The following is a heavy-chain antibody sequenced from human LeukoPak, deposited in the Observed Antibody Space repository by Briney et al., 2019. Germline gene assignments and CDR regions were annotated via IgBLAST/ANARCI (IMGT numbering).Heavy chain of an antibody. CDR3: ARADSGYSYGYLTEYFQH. D-gene: IGHD5-18*01. V-gene: IGHV4-59*01. Sequence: SETLSLTCTVSGGSISSYYWSWIRQPPGKGLEWIGYIYYSGSTNYNPSLKSRVTISVDTSKNQFSLKLSSVTAADTAVYYCARADSGYSYGYLTEYFQHWGQGTLVTVSS. CDR2: IYYSGST. J-gene: IGHJ1*01. CDR1: GGSISSYY.